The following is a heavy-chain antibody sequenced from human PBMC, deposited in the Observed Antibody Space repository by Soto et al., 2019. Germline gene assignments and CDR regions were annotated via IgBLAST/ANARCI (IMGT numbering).Heavy chain of an antibody. Sequence: QVQLVQSGAEEKKPGASVKVSCKASGYTLTSYAMHWVRQAPGQRLEWMGWINAGNGNTKYSQKFQGRITITRDTSATQADKRRSSRSPEDTAVYYWARGHGPEWLRGGGDYWGQGTLVTVSS. CDR1: GYTLTSYA. D-gene: IGHD5-12*01. V-gene: IGHV1-3*05. CDR2: INAGNGNT. J-gene: IGHJ4*02. CDR3: ARGHGPEWLRGGGDY.